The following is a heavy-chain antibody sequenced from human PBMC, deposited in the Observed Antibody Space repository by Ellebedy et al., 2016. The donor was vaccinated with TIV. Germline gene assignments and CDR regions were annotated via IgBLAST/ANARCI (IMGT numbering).Heavy chain of an antibody. Sequence: PGGSLRLSCAASGFTFTNYEMNWVRQAPGKGLEWVSYISSSGRTIYYADSGKGRFTTSSDNAKNSLYLLLISLRADDTAVYYCAREIFESNSGLGVFDFWGQGTLVTVSS. J-gene: IGHJ5*01. CDR3: AREIFESNSGLGVFDF. CDR1: GFTFTNYE. D-gene: IGHD3-3*01. CDR2: ISSSGRTI. V-gene: IGHV3-48*03.